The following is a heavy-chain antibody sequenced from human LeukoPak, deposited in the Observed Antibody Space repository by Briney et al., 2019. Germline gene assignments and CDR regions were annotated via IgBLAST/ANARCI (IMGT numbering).Heavy chain of an antibody. CDR1: GYSISSGYY. CDR2: IYHSGST. V-gene: IGHV4-38-2*02. D-gene: IGHD3-22*01. Sequence: SETLSLTCTVFGYSISSGYYWGWIRQPPGKGLEWIGSIYHSGSTYYNPSLKSRVTISVDTSKNQFSLKLTSVTAADTAVYYCAREADYYDSSGYYPGDFDYWGQGTLVTVSS. J-gene: IGHJ4*02. CDR3: AREADYYDSSGYYPGDFDY.